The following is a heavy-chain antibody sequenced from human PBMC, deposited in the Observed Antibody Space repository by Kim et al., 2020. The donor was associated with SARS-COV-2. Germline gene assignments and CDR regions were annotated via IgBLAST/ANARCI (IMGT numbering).Heavy chain of an antibody. CDR2: ISGGST. Sequence: GGSLRLSCAASGFTFSTSVMNWVRQAPGKGPHWVSSISGGSTWYADSVKGRFIISGDNSKNTLFLQMNSLRAEDTAVYYCAKRGQERGFDYWGQGTLVT. J-gene: IGHJ4*02. CDR1: GFTFSTSV. D-gene: IGHD1-1*01. V-gene: IGHV3-23*01. CDR3: AKRGQERGFDY.